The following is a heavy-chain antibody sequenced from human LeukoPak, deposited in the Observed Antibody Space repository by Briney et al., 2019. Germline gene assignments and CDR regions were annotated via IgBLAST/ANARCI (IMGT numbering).Heavy chain of an antibody. CDR2: FDPEDGET. CDR1: GYTLTELS. J-gene: IGHJ4*02. D-gene: IGHD3-16*02. Sequence: ASVKVSCKVSGYTLTELSMHWVRQAPGKGLEWMGGFDPEDGETIYAQKFQGRVTMTEDTSTDTAYMELSSLRSEDTAVYYCATDLGELSLGGFDYWGQGTLVTVSS. CDR3: ATDLGELSLGGFDY. V-gene: IGHV1-24*01.